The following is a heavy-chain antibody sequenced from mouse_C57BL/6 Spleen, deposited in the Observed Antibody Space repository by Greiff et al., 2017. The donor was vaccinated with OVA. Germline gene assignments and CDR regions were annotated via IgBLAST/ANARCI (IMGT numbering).Heavy chain of an antibody. CDR3: ARGRYAMDY. J-gene: IGHJ4*01. V-gene: IGHV1-50*01. CDR1: GYTFTSYW. CDR2: IDPSDSYT. Sequence: QVQLQQPGAELVKPGASVKLSCKASGYTFTSYWMQWVKQRPGQGLEWIGEIDPSDSYTNYNQKFKGKATLTVDKSSSTAYMQLSSLTTEDSAVXYYARGRYAMDYWGQGTSVTVSS.